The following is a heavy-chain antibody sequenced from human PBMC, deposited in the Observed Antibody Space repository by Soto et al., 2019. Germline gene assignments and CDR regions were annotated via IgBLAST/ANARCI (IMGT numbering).Heavy chain of an antibody. CDR2: KKQDGSEE. D-gene: IGHD5-18*01. CDR1: GFSISRYW. Sequence: GGSLRLSCAASGFSISRYWMSWFRQAPGKGLEWVADKKQDGSEEYYVDSVKGRFTVSRDNAKNSVYLQLTSLRVEDTALYYCARGGFSYGTGIEHWDQGALVTVSS. J-gene: IGHJ5*02. V-gene: IGHV3-7*01. CDR3: ARGGFSYGTGIEH.